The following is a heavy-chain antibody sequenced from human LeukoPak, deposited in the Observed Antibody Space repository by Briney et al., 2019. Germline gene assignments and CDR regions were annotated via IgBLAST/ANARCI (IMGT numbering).Heavy chain of an antibody. CDR3: ARVSGGSNYRAFDI. J-gene: IGHJ3*02. CDR1: GFTFSSYS. CDR2: ISSSRYI. V-gene: IGHV3-21*01. D-gene: IGHD1-26*01. Sequence: GGSLRLSCAASGFTFSSYSMNWVRPAPGEGLEWVSSISSSRYIYYADSVTGGFTISRDNAKNSQYLQMNSLRAEDTAVSYCARVSGGSNYRAFDIWGQGTMVTVSS.